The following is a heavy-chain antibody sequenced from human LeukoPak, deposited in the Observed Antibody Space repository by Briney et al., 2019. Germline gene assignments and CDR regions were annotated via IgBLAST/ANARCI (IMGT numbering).Heavy chain of an antibody. V-gene: IGHV4-59*08. CDR2: IYYSGST. Sequence: SETLSLTCTVSGGSISSYYWSWIRQPPGKGLEWIGYIYYSGSTYYNPSLKSRVTISVDTSKNQFSLKLSSVTAADTAVYYCARASPDHGGWFDPWGQGTLVTVSS. CDR3: ARASPDHGGWFDP. D-gene: IGHD4/OR15-4a*01. J-gene: IGHJ5*02. CDR1: GGSISSYY.